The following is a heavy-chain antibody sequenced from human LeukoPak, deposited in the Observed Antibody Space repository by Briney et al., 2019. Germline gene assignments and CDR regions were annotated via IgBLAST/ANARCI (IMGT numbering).Heavy chain of an antibody. CDR1: GFTFSDYY. CDR3: ARDSSSGYVVY. CDR2: ISSSGDTI. D-gene: IGHD5-12*01. J-gene: IGHJ4*02. V-gene: IGHV3-11*04. Sequence: AGSLRLSCAASGFTFSDYYMSWIRQAPGKGLEWISYISSSGDTIFYAYSVKGRFTISRDNAKNSLYLQMNILTADDTAVYYCARDSSSGYVVYWGQGTMVTVSS.